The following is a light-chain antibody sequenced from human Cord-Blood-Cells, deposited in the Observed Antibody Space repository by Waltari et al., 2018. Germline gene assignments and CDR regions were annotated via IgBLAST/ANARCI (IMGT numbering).Light chain of an antibody. CDR3: SSYTSSSTPLV. CDR1: SSDVGGYNY. Sequence: QSALTQPAPVSGSPGPSITISCTGTSSDVGGYNYVSWYQQQPGKAPKLMIYDVSKRPSWVSNRFSGSKSGNTASLTISGLQAEDEAYYYCSSYTSSSTPLVFGGGTKLTVL. CDR2: DVS. V-gene: IGLV2-14*01. J-gene: IGLJ2*01.